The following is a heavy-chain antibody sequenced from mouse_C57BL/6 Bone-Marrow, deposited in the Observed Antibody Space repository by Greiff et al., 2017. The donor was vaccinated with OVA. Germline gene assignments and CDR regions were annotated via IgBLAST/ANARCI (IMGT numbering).Heavy chain of an antibody. D-gene: IGHD2-3*01. CDR3: TGWVPPVDY. CDR2: IDPENGDT. V-gene: IGHV14-4*01. CDR1: GFNFKDDY. J-gene: IGHJ2*01. Sequence: EVQLQQSGAELVRPGASVKLSCTASGFNFKDDYMHWVKQRPEQGLEWIGWIDPENGDTDYASQFQGKATITADTSSNTAYRQLSGLTSEDTGVYYCTGWVPPVDYWGQGTTLTVSS.